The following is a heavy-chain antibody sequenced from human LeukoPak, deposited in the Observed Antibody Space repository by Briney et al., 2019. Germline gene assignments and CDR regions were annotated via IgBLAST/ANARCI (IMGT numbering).Heavy chain of an antibody. V-gene: IGHV3-23*01. J-gene: IGHJ3*02. CDR3: AKMYYYDSSGYDAFDI. CDR2: ITSDGRT. Sequence: AGSLRPSCAASGFTFSSSSMNWVRQAPGKGLEWVSLITSDGRTYYADSVKGRFTISSDNSKNTLFLHMNSLGAEDTAVYYCAKMYYYDSSGYDAFDIWGQGTMVTVSS. D-gene: IGHD3-22*01. CDR1: GFTFSSSS.